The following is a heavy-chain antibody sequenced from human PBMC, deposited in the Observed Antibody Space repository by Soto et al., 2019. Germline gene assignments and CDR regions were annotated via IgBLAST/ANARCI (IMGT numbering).Heavy chain of an antibody. CDR3: ARVNYDILTGYYGEFDY. Sequence: TSETLSLTCAVSGGSISSGGYSWSWIRQPPGKGLEWIGYIYHSGSTYYNPSLKSRVTISVDRSKNQFSLKLSSVTAADTAVYYCARVNYDILTGYYGEFDYWGQGTLVTVSS. V-gene: IGHV4-30-2*01. J-gene: IGHJ4*02. CDR2: IYHSGST. D-gene: IGHD3-9*01. CDR1: GGSISSGGYS.